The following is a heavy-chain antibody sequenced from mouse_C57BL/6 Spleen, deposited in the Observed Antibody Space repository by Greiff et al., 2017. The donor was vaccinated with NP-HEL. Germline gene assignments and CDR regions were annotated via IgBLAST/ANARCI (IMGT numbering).Heavy chain of an antibody. V-gene: IGHV1-55*01. CDR3: ARDSSGYGWYFDV. CDR1: GYTFTSYW. CDR2: LYPGSGST. J-gene: IGHJ1*03. D-gene: IGHD3-2*02. Sequence: QVQLQQPGAELVKPGASVKMSCKASGYTFTSYWITWVKQRPGQGLEWIGDLYPGSGSTNYNEKFKSKATLTVDTSSSTAYMQLSSLTSDDSAVYYCARDSSGYGWYFDVWGTGTTVTVSS.